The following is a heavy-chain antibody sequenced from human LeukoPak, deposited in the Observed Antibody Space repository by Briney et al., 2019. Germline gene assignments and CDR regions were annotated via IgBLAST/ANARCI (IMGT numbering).Heavy chain of an antibody. CDR2: IKQGGSEK. CDR1: GFTFSSYE. V-gene: IGHV3-7*01. CDR3: ARWTTVAPDAFDL. Sequence: SGGSLRLSCAASGFTFSSYEMNWVRQAPGKGLEWVANIKQGGSEKYYVDSVKGRFTISRDNAKNSLYLQMNSLRAEEPAVYYCARWTTVAPDAFDLWGRGTMVTVSS. D-gene: IGHD4-23*01. J-gene: IGHJ3*01.